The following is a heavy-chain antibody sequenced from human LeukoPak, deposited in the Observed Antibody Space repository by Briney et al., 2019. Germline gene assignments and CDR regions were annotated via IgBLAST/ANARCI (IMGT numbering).Heavy chain of an antibody. CDR3: AREWIQLWFDAFDI. CDR2: ISSSSSYI. CDR1: GFTFSSYS. D-gene: IGHD5-18*01. J-gene: IGHJ3*02. Sequence: GGSLRLSCAASGFTFSSYSMNWVRQAPGKGLEWVSSISSSSSYIYYADSVKGRFTISRDNAKNSLYLQMNSLRAEDTAVYYCAREWIQLWFDAFDIWGQGTMVTVPS. V-gene: IGHV3-21*01.